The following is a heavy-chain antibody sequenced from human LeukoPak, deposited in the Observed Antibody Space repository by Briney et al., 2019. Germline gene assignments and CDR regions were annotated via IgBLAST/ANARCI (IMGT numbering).Heavy chain of an antibody. D-gene: IGHD6-19*01. V-gene: IGHV4-59*01. CDR2: IYYSGST. J-gene: IGHJ4*02. CDR1: GGSISSYY. CDR3: AREVPLQWPEGRYFDY. Sequence: SETLSLTCPVSGGSISSYYWSWIRQPPGKGLEWIGYIYYSGSTNYNPSLKSRVTISVDTSKNQFSLKLSSVTAADTAVYYCAREVPLQWPEGRYFDYWGQGTLVTVSS.